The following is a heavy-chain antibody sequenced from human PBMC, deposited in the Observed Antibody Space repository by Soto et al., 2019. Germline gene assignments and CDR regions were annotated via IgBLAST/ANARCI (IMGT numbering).Heavy chain of an antibody. J-gene: IGHJ3*02. V-gene: IGHV4-59*01. CDR1: GGSISSYY. CDR2: IYYSGST. D-gene: IGHD2-2*01. Sequence: SETLSLTCTVSGGSISSYYWSWIRQPPGKGLEWIGYIYYSGSTNYNPSLKSRVTISVDTSKNQFSLKLSSVTAADTAVYYCARVVVVPAAMIVDAFDIWGQGTMVTVSS. CDR3: ARVVVVPAAMIVDAFDI.